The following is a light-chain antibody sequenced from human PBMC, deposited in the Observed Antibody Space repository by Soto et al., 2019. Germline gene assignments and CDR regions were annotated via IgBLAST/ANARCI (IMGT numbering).Light chain of an antibody. CDR1: QSISTF. V-gene: IGKV1-39*01. CDR3: QQTYGSTWT. Sequence: DIQMTQSPSSLSASVGDRLTITCRASQSISTFLNWYQHKPGQAPSLLIYVASSLRGGVPSRFSGGGSGTDFTLTISSLQPEDFATYYCQQTYGSTWTFGQGTKVEI. CDR2: VAS. J-gene: IGKJ1*01.